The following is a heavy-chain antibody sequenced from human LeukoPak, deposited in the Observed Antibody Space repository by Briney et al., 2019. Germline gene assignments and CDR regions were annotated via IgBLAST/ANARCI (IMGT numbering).Heavy chain of an antibody. CDR3: ARDPGGVGPAFDY. D-gene: IGHD1-26*01. Sequence: GVSLRLSCGASGFAFSDYAMMGVSGAPGKGVEWFSGLSWSADRKNYADYMKGRFNISRDNSKNTMYLEMKSLRAEDKARYYCARDPGGVGPAFDYWGQGILVTVSS. CDR1: GFAFSDYA. CDR2: LSWSADRK. J-gene: IGHJ4*02. V-gene: IGHV3-23*01.